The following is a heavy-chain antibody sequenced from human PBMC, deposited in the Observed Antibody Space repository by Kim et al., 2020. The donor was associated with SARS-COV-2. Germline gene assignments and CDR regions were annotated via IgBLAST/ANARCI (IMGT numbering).Heavy chain of an antibody. CDR1: GFTFSNAW. CDR3: TTDCSSTSCHYYYYGMDV. CDR2: IKSKTDGGTT. Sequence: GGSLRLSCAASGFTFSNAWMSWVRQAPGKGLEWVGRIKSKTDGGTTDYAAPVKGRFTLSRDDSKNTLYLQMNSLKTEDTAVYYCTTDCSSTSCHYYYYGMDVWGQVTTVTVSS. D-gene: IGHD2-2*01. V-gene: IGHV3-15*01. J-gene: IGHJ6*02.